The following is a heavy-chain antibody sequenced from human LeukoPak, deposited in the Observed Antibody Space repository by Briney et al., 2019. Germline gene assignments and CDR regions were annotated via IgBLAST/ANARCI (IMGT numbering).Heavy chain of an antibody. Sequence: TGGSLRLSCAASGFTFSSYWMSWVRQAPGKGLEWVANIKQDGGEIYYVDSVKGRFTISRDNAKNSLSLQMNSLRAEDTAVYYCARDKVVGATHFDYWGQGTLVTVSS. V-gene: IGHV3-7*01. D-gene: IGHD1-26*01. J-gene: IGHJ4*02. CDR1: GFTFSSYW. CDR2: IKQDGGEI. CDR3: ARDKVVGATHFDY.